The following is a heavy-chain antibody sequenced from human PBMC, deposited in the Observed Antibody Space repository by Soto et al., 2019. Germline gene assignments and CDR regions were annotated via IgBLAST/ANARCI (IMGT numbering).Heavy chain of an antibody. D-gene: IGHD4-17*01. CDR3: ARGTYGDYDY. J-gene: IGHJ4*02. CDR1: GCSVSSYY. V-gene: IGHV4-59*02. Sequence: HSETLSISCTVCGCSVSSYYWSWIRQPPGKGLEWIGYIYYSGSTNYNPSLKSRVTISVDTSKNQFSLKLSSVTAADTAVYYCARGTYGDYDYWGQGTLVTVSS. CDR2: IYYSGST.